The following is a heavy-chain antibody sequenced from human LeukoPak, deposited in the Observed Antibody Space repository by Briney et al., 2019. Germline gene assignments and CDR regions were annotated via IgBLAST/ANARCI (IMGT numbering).Heavy chain of an antibody. J-gene: IGHJ4*02. V-gene: IGHV1-2*02. CDR2: INPNSGGT. CDR1: GYTFTGYY. Sequence: GASVKVSCKASGYTFTGYYMHWVRQAPGQGLEWMGWINPNSGGTNYAQKFQGRVTMTRDTSISTASMELSRLRSDDTAVYYCARGTSTYYYDSSGYYFDYWGQGTLVTVSS. D-gene: IGHD3-22*01. CDR3: ARGTSTYYYDSSGYYFDY.